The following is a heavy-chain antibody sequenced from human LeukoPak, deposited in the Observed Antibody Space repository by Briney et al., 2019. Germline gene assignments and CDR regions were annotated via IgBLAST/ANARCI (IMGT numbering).Heavy chain of an antibody. Sequence: GGSLRLSCVASGITFSNYAVSWVRQAPGKGLEWVGRILSNAAGATTDYTAPVKGRFTISRDDSKNILYLEMNSLRTEDTAVYYCGDFYNSGSYSPWGQGTLVTVSS. D-gene: IGHD3-10*01. J-gene: IGHJ5*02. V-gene: IGHV3-15*01. CDR3: GDFYNSGSYSP. CDR2: ILSNAAGATT. CDR1: GITFSNYA.